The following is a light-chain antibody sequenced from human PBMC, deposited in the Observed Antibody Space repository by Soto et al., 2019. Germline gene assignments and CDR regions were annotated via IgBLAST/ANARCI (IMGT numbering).Light chain of an antibody. CDR2: AAS. J-gene: IGKJ5*01. CDR1: QSISIW. Sequence: DIQMTQSPSTLSASVGDRVTITRRASQSISIWLAWYQLTPGKAPKIXIYAASSLQSGVPSMFSGSGSGTDCTLTISSLQPEDFETSYCQQSYSTTITFGQGTRLEI. V-gene: IGKV1-39*01. CDR3: QQSYSTTIT.